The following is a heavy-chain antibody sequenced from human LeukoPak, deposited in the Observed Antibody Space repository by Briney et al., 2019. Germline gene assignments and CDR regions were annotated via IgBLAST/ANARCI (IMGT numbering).Heavy chain of an antibody. CDR1: GFTFSSYW. V-gene: IGHV3-74*01. CDR3: ASTDDFWDDYFPTWFDP. Sequence: GGSLRLSCAASGFTFSSYWMHWVRQAPGKGLVWVSRIISDGSSTSYADSVRGRFTISRDNTKNTLYLQMNSLRREDTAVYYCASTDDFWDDYFPTWFDPWGQGTLATVPS. CDR2: IISDGSST. J-gene: IGHJ5*02. D-gene: IGHD3-3*01.